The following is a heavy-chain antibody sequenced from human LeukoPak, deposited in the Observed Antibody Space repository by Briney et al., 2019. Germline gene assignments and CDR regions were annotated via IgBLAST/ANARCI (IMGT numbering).Heavy chain of an antibody. CDR3: AKVMKGSERLTMVRGVIIKTAGLYYMDV. Sequence: GGSPRLSCAASGFTLSSYAMSWVRQAPGKGLEWVSSISASGGSTNYADSVRGRFTISRDNSKNTVYLQMNSLRAEDTAVYYCAKVMKGSERLTMVRGVIIKTAGLYYMDVWGKGTTVTVSS. V-gene: IGHV3-23*01. J-gene: IGHJ6*03. CDR1: GFTLSSYA. CDR2: ISASGGST. D-gene: IGHD3-10*01.